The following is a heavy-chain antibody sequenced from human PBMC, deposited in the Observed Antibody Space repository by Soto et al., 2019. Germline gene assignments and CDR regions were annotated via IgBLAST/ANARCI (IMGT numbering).Heavy chain of an antibody. J-gene: IGHJ6*02. CDR2: ISGSADST. CDR3: AKTRGAMIYAISVYGMDV. CDR1: GFSFSSFA. D-gene: IGHD2-8*01. Sequence: EVQLLESGGGFIHPGGSLGLSCAASGFSFSSFAMNWVRQAPGKGLEWVSIISGSADSTFYADSVKGRFTISRDNSKSTLYLQINSLRAEDTAVYYCAKTRGAMIYAISVYGMDVCGQGTTVTVSS. V-gene: IGHV3-23*01.